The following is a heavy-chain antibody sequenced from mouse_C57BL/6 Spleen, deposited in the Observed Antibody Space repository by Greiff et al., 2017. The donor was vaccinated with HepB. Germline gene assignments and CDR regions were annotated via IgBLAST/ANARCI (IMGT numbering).Heavy chain of an antibody. CDR1: GYTFTSYW. CDR3: ARGDYWYFDV. Sequence: QVHVKQPGAELVKPGASVKLSCKASGYTFTSYWMHWVKQRPGQGLEWIGMIHPNSGSTNYNEKFKSKATLTVDKSSSTAYMQLSSLTSEDSAVYYCARGDYWYFDVWGTGTTVTVSS. CDR2: IHPNSGST. J-gene: IGHJ1*03. V-gene: IGHV1-64*01.